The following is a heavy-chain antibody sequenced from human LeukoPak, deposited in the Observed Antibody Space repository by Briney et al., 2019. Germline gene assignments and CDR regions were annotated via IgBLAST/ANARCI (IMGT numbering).Heavy chain of an antibody. J-gene: IGHJ4*02. Sequence: GGSLRLSCAASGFTFDDYGMSWVRQAPGKGLEWVSGINWNGGSTGYADSVKGRFTISRDNAKNSLYLQMNSLRAEDTALCYCARSPYDILTGYPVDYWGQGTLVTVSS. V-gene: IGHV3-20*04. CDR1: GFTFDDYG. CDR2: INWNGGST. D-gene: IGHD3-9*01. CDR3: ARSPYDILTGYPVDY.